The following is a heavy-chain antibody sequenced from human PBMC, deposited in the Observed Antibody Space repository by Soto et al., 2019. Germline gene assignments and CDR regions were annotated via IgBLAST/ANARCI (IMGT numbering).Heavy chain of an antibody. CDR3: ARGTSYYDFWSGYLPYGMDV. D-gene: IGHD3-3*01. Sequence: GGSLRLSCAGSGFTFSSYAMHWVRQAPGKGLEWVAVISYDGSNKYYADSVKGRFTISRDNSKNTLYLQMNRLRAEDTAVYYCARGTSYYDFWSGYLPYGMDVWGQGTTVTVSS. CDR1: GFTFSSYA. V-gene: IGHV3-30-3*01. J-gene: IGHJ6*02. CDR2: ISYDGSNK.